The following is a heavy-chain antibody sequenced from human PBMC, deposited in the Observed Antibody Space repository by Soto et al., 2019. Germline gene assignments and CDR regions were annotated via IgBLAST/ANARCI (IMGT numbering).Heavy chain of an antibody. Sequence: QVQLVQSGAEVKKPGASVKVSCKASGYTFITYGVSWVRQAPGQGLDWLGWISTYNGNTRYAERLQGRVTMTTDTTPNTAYMELRNLRSDDTVVYYCARGPPDYCDTSANYFLDYWGQGTLVTFSS. V-gene: IGHV1-18*01. D-gene: IGHD3-22*01. CDR3: ARGPPDYCDTSANYFLDY. CDR2: ISTYNGNT. J-gene: IGHJ4*02. CDR1: GYTFITYG.